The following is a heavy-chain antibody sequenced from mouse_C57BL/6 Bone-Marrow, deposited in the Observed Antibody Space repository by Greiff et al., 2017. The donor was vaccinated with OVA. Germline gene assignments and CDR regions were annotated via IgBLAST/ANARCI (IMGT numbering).Heavy chain of an antibody. J-gene: IGHJ2*01. Sequence: DVKLVESGGDLVKPGGSLKLSCAASGFTFSSYGMSWVRQTPDKRLEWVATISSGGSYTYYPDSVKGRFTISRDNAKNTLYLQMSSLKSEDTAMYYCARHPVITTVVAVDYWGQGTTLTVSS. CDR1: GFTFSSYG. D-gene: IGHD1-1*01. CDR3: ARHPVITTVVAVDY. V-gene: IGHV5-6*02. CDR2: ISSGGSYT.